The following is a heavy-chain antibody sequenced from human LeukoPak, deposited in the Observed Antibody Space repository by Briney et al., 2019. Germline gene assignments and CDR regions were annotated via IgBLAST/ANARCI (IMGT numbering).Heavy chain of an antibody. CDR2: INPNSGGT. D-gene: IGHD3-10*01. J-gene: IGHJ4*02. CDR3: ARVLYGSGSYYSY. Sequence: GASVKVSCKASGYTFTGYYMHWVRQAPGQGLEWMGWINPNSGGTNYAQKFQGRVTMTRDTSISTAYMELSRLRSDDTAVYYCARVLYGSGSYYSYWGQGTLVTVSS. V-gene: IGHV1-2*02. CDR1: GYTFTGYY.